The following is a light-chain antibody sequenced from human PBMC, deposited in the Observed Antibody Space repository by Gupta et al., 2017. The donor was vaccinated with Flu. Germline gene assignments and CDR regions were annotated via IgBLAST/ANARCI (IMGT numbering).Light chain of an antibody. CDR1: SSDFGGYNY. Sequence: QSALTQPASVSGSPGQSITIPCTRTSSDFGGYNYVSWYQQHPGKAPKLLIYEVSKRPSGVSNRFSGSKSGNTASLTISGLQAEDEADYYCSSYTSSRTRLFGTGTMVTVL. J-gene: IGLJ1*01. CDR2: EVS. CDR3: SSYTSSRTRL. V-gene: IGLV2-14*01.